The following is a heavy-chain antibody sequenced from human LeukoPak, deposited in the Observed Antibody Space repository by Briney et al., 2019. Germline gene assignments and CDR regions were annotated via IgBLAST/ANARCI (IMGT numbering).Heavy chain of an antibody. CDR2: IKSKIDGGTP. Sequence: PGGSLRLSCAASGFTFSNAWMSWVRQAPGKGLEWVGRIKSKIDGGTPDYAPIVRRIYEISIDDSKHTVYLQINSLKTGDTAVYYCTGLSGYYVYFDYWGQGTLVTVSS. CDR3: TGLSGYYVYFDY. J-gene: IGHJ4*02. CDR1: GFTFSNAW. D-gene: IGHD3-22*01. V-gene: IGHV3-15*05.